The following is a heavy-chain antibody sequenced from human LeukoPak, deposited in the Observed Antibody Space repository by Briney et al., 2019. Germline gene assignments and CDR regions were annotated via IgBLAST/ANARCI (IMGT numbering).Heavy chain of an antibody. CDR2: INAGSGNI. J-gene: IGHJ6*04. Sequence: ASVKVSCKASGYTFTSYAMHWVRQAPGQRLEWMGWINAGSGNIKYSQKFQGRVTITRDTSASTAYMELSSLRSEDTAVYYCARELWPGYGMDVWGKGTTVTVSS. CDR1: GYTFTSYA. D-gene: IGHD3-16*01. V-gene: IGHV1-3*01. CDR3: ARELWPGYGMDV.